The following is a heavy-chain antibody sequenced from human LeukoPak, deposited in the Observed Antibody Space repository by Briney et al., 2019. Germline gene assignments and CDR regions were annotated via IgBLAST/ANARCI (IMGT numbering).Heavy chain of an antibody. Sequence: GGSLRLSCAASGFTFSDYYMSWIRQAPGKGLEWVSYISKPVTYTDYADSVKGRFTISRDNANNSPYLQMNSLRADDTAVYYCAREYYYTLDVWGQGTTVTVSS. CDR2: ISKPVTYT. CDR3: AREYYYTLDV. V-gene: IGHV3-11*05. J-gene: IGHJ6*02. CDR1: GFTFSDYY.